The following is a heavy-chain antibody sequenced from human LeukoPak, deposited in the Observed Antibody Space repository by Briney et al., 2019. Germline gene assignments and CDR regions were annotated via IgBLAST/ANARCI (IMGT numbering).Heavy chain of an antibody. Sequence: GGSLRLSCAASGFTFSSYAMSWVRQAPGKGLEWVADIKQDGSEKYYVDSVKGRFTISRDNAKNSLYLQMNSLRAEDTAVYYCARAGYDFWSGYQRYYFDYWGQGTLVTVSS. CDR1: GFTFSSYA. J-gene: IGHJ4*02. CDR3: ARAGYDFWSGYQRYYFDY. V-gene: IGHV3-7*01. CDR2: IKQDGSEK. D-gene: IGHD3-3*01.